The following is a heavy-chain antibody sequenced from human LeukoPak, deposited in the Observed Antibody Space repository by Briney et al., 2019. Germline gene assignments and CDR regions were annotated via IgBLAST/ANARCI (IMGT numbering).Heavy chain of an antibody. V-gene: IGHV3-15*01. CDR1: GLLFSNPW. Sequence: SGGSLSLSLPASGLLFSNPWMSWFRKPPGKGLNWFGGIKSKTDGGTTDYAAPVKGRFTISRDDSKNTLYLQMNSLKTEDTAVYYCTLFNWNYDLLSNWFDPWGQGTLVTVSS. D-gene: IGHD1-7*01. J-gene: IGHJ5*02. CDR2: IKSKTDGGTT. CDR3: TLFNWNYDLLSNWFDP.